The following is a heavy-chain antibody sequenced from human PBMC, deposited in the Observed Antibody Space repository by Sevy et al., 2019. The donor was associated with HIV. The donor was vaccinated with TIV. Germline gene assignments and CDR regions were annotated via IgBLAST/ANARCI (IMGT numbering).Heavy chain of an antibody. D-gene: IGHD3-22*01. CDR1: GFTFSYYT. CDR3: ARSTDYYDNSGYDS. CDR2: ISSGSSYI. J-gene: IGHJ4*02. V-gene: IGHV3-21*03. Sequence: GGSLRLSCAASGFTFSYYTMNWVRQAPGKGLEWVSSISSGSSYIFYADSMKGRITVSRDNAKNSLFLQINSLRDEDTALYYCARSTDYYDNSGYDSWGRGTLVTVSS.